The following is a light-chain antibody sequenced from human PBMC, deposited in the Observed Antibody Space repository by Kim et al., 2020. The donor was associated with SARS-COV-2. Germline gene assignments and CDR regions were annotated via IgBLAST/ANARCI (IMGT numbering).Light chain of an antibody. CDR1: SGSIASSY. CDR3: QSYDTANQV. V-gene: IGLV6-57*01. J-gene: IGLJ2*01. CDR2: EDN. Sequence: GKTVTSSCTRSSGSIASSYVQWYQQRPGSSPTTVIYEDNQRPSGVPGRFSGSIDTSSNSASLTVSGLKTEDEAYYYCQSYDTANQVFGGGTQLTVL.